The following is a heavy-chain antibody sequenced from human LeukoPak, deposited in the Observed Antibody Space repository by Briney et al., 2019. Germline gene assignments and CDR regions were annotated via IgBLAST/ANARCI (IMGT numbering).Heavy chain of an antibody. CDR3: ATDNPIITMVRGAPDY. V-gene: IGHV1-24*01. CDR2: FDPEDGET. Sequence: ASVKVSCEVSGYTLTELSMHWVRQAPGKGLEWMGGFDPEDGETIYAQKFQGRVTMTEDTSTDTAYMELSSLRSEDTAVYYCATDNPIITMVRGAPDYWGQGTLVTVSS. D-gene: IGHD3-10*01. CDR1: GYTLTELS. J-gene: IGHJ4*02.